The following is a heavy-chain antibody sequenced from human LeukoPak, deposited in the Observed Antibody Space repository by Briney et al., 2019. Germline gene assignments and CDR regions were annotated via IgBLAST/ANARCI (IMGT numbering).Heavy chain of an antibody. J-gene: IGHJ4*02. CDR2: ISRSDGTT. CDR1: GFTFSSYA. D-gene: IGHD5-12*01. V-gene: IGHV3-23*01. Sequence: PGGSLRLSCAASGFTFSSYAMTWVRQAPGTGLEWVSSISRSDGTTYYADSVKGRFTISRDNSKDTLYLQMNSLRGEDTAVYYCGKVTRWPSITEYRGQGTLVTVSS. CDR3: GKVTRWPSITEY.